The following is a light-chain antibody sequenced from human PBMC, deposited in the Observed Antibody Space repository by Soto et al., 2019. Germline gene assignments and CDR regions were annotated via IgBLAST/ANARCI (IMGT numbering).Light chain of an antibody. V-gene: IGKV3-15*01. CDR1: QSVSSS. CDR2: GAS. J-gene: IGKJ3*01. Sequence: EIVMTQSPATLSVSPGERVTLSCRASQSVSSSLAWYQQKPGQAPRLLIYGASTRATGIPARFSVSGSGTEFTLTISSLQSEDFAVYYCQQYNNWPPFTFGPGTKVDLK. CDR3: QQYNNWPPFT.